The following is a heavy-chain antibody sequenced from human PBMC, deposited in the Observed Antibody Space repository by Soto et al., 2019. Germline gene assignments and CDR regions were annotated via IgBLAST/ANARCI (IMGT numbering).Heavy chain of an antibody. CDR1: GFTFSSYG. CDR2: IWYDGSNK. CDR3: ARDSRTAMVPGYFDY. D-gene: IGHD5-18*01. J-gene: IGHJ4*02. Sequence: GGSLRLSCAASGFTFSSYGMHWVRQAPGKGLEWVAVIWYDGSNKYYADSVKGRFTISRDNSKNTLYLQMNSLRAEDTAVYYCARDSRTAMVPGYFDYWGQGTLVTVSS. V-gene: IGHV3-33*01.